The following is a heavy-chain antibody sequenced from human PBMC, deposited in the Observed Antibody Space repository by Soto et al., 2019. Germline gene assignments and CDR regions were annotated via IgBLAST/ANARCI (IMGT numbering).Heavy chain of an antibody. CDR1: GCSLSKSTFY. V-gene: IGHV4-39*01. Sequence: SETPSPTLPVSGCSLSKSTFYLGWVPQPPRKGLEWIGSLYYTGSTYYNPSLKSRVTISVDTSKNQFSLKLSSVTAADTAVYYCARSYGSGNYYSNYGMDVWGQGTTVTVSS. CDR3: ARSYGSGNYYSNYGMDV. CDR2: LYYTGST. D-gene: IGHD3-10*01. J-gene: IGHJ6*02.